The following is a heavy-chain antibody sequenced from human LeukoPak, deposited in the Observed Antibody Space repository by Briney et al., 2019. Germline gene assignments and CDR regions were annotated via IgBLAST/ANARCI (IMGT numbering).Heavy chain of an antibody. CDR1: GFTFGNSP. J-gene: IGHJ4*02. D-gene: IGHD1-14*01. CDR2: INADGSDT. CDR3: AKKNSGPNPFDF. Sequence: QPGGSLRLSCVGSGFTFGNSPMSWVRQAPGKGLEWVSGINADGSDTAYADSVKGRFSISRDNSKNTVYLQMNSPRVEDTATYFCAKKNSGPNPFDFWGQGTLVTVSS. V-gene: IGHV3-23*01.